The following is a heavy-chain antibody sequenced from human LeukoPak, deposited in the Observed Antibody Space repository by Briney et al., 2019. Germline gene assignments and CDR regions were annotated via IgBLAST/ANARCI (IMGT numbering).Heavy chain of an antibody. D-gene: IGHD4-23*01. V-gene: IGHV5-51*01. CDR3: ASRPFETTVVPWDFY. J-gene: IGHJ4*02. Sequence: GESFKISCKGSGYNFNTYWVARVRQLPGKGLEWMGIIRPMNSDVRYSPSFQGQVTISADRSINTAYLQWSSLTASDTAMYYCASRPFETTVVPWDFYWGQGTQVTVSS. CDR2: IRPMNSDV. CDR1: GYNFNTYW.